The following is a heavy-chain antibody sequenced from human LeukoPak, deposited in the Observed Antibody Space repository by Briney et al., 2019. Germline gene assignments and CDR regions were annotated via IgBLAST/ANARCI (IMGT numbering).Heavy chain of an antibody. CDR2: IISKADGYAT. J-gene: IGHJ4*02. D-gene: IGHD1-1*01. CDR1: GFTFSGAH. CDR3: STAVRTRFDY. V-gene: IGHV3-73*01. Sequence: QSGGSLKVSCAASGFTFSGAHMHWVRQASGKGLEWVGRIISKADGYATAYAASMKGRFTISRDDSKNTAYLQMSSLKTEDTAVYFCSTAVRTRFDYWGQGILVTVSS.